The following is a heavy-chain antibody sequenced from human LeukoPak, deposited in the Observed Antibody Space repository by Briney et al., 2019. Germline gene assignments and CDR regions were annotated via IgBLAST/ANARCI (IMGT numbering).Heavy chain of an antibody. D-gene: IGHD5-18*01. CDR2: MNPNSGNT. Sequence: GASVKVSCKASGGTFSSYAISWVRQAPGQGLEWMGWMNPNSGNTGYAQKFRGRVTMTRNTSISTAYMELSSLRSEDTAVYYCARARGGNRGYSYGSGYYYYMDVWGKGTTVTISS. V-gene: IGHV1-8*02. CDR3: ARARGGNRGYSYGSGYYYYMDV. J-gene: IGHJ6*03. CDR1: GGTFSSYA.